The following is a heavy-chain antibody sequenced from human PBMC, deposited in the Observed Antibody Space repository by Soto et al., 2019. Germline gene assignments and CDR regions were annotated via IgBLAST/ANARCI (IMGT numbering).Heavy chain of an antibody. Sequence: GSLRLSCAASGFTFSSYAMHWVRQAPGKGLEWVAVISYDGSNKYYADSVKGRFTISRDNSKNTLYLQMNSLRAEDTAVYYCARALLRCASYGRKCPHYYYGMDVWGQGTTVTVSS. CDR3: ARALLRCASYGRKCPHYYYGMDV. CDR2: ISYDGSNK. CDR1: GFTFSSYA. J-gene: IGHJ6*02. D-gene: IGHD5-18*01. V-gene: IGHV3-30-3*01.